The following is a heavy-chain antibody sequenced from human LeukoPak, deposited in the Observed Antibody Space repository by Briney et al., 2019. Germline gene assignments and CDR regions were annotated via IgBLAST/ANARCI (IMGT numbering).Heavy chain of an antibody. J-gene: IGHJ4*02. D-gene: IGHD3-10*01. CDR3: ARIMIRGAPSDN. V-gene: IGHV3-64*01. CDR2: ISSNGAST. CDR1: GFTFNTYA. Sequence: GGSLRLSCAASGFTFNTYALHWVRQAPGKGLEFVSAISSNGASTYYANSVKGRFTISRDNSKNTLYLQMGSLRAEDKAMYYCARIMIRGAPSDNWGQGTLVTVSS.